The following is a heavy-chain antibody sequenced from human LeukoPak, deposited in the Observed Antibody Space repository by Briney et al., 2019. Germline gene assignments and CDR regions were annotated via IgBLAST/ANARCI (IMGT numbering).Heavy chain of an antibody. V-gene: IGHV4-59*01. CDR3: ARGQQWLVFALGAFDI. CDR2: IYYSGST. CDR1: GGSISSYY. D-gene: IGHD6-19*01. Sequence: SETLSLTCTVSGGSISSYYWSWIRQPPGKGLEWIGYIYYSGSTNYNPSLKSRVTISVGTSKNQFSLKLSSVTAADTAVYYCARGQQWLVFALGAFDIWGQGTMVTVSS. J-gene: IGHJ3*02.